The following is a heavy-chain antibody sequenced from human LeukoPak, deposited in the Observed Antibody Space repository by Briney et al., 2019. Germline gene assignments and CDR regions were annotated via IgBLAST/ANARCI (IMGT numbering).Heavy chain of an antibody. CDR1: GGTFSSYA. Sequence: ASVKVSCKASGGTFSSYAISWVRQAPGQGLEWMGGIIPIFGTANYAQKFQGRVTITADESTSTAYMELSSLRSEDTAVYYCATSVSYYIDYWGQGTLVTVSS. J-gene: IGHJ4*02. V-gene: IGHV1-69*13. CDR3: ATSVSYYIDY. D-gene: IGHD4-23*01. CDR2: IIPIFGTA.